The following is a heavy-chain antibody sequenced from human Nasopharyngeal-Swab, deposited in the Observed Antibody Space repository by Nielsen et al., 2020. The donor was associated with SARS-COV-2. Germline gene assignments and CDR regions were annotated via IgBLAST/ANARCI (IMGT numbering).Heavy chain of an antibody. Sequence: GGSLRLSCAASGFTFSSYWMSWVRQAPGKGLEWVANIKQDGSEKYYVDSVKGRFTISRDNAKNSLYLQMNSLRAEDTAVYYCARDPNLDDFCFDYWGQGTLVTVSS. D-gene: IGHD3-3*01. CDR1: GFTFSSYW. V-gene: IGHV3-7*03. CDR3: ARDPNLDDFCFDY. CDR2: IKQDGSEK. J-gene: IGHJ4*02.